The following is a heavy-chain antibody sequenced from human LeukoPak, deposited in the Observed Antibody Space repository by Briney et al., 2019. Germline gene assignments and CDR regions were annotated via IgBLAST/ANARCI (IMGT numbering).Heavy chain of an antibody. Sequence: SETLSLTCTVSGGSISSGGYYWGWIRQHPGKGLEWIGYIYYSGSTYYNPSLKSRVTISVDTSKNQFSLKLSSVTAADTAVYYCARDFRRWSHAFDIWGQGTMVTVSS. CDR1: GGSISSGGYY. J-gene: IGHJ3*02. D-gene: IGHD6-13*01. V-gene: IGHV4-31*03. CDR3: ARDFRRWSHAFDI. CDR2: IYYSGST.